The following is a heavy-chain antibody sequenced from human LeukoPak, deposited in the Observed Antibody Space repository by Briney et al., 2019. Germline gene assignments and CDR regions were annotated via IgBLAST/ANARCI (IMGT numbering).Heavy chain of an antibody. CDR1: GFTFSSYA. CDR3: AKESWRYDFWSGYFRFDY. J-gene: IGHJ4*02. Sequence: GGSLRLSYAASGFTFSSYAMSWVRQAPGKGLEWVSAISGSGGSTYYADSVKGRFTISRDNSKNTLYLQMNSLRAEDTAVYYCAKESWRYDFWSGYFRFDYWGQGTLVTVSS. CDR2: ISGSGGST. V-gene: IGHV3-23*01. D-gene: IGHD3-3*01.